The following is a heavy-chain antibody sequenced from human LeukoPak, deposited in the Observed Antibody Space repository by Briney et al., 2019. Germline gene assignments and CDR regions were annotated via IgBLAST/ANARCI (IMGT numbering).Heavy chain of an antibody. J-gene: IGHJ4*02. D-gene: IGHD3-3*01. Sequence: GGSLRLSCGASGFTFSNYAMSWVRQAPGKGLEWVSGISDSGSTAFYADSVKGRFTSSRDNPKSTLYLQMNSLRAEDTAVYYCAKVEYVRFLEWTHADYWGQGTLVTVSS. CDR2: ISDSGSTA. V-gene: IGHV3-23*01. CDR3: AKVEYVRFLEWTHADY. CDR1: GFTFSNYA.